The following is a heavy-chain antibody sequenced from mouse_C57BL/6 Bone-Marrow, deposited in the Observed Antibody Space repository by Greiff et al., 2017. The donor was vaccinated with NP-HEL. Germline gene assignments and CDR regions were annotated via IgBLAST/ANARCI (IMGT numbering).Heavy chain of an antibody. CDR3: VRHGLRWYFVV. Sequence: DVKLVESGGGLVQPKGSLKLSCAASGFSFSTYAMNWVRQAPGKGLEWVARIRSKSNNYATYYADSVKDRFTSSRDDSESMLYLQMNNLKTEDTAMYYCVRHGLRWYFVVWGTGTTVTVSS. J-gene: IGHJ1*03. CDR2: IRSKSNNYAT. CDR1: GFSFSTYA. V-gene: IGHV10-1*01. D-gene: IGHD3-1*01.